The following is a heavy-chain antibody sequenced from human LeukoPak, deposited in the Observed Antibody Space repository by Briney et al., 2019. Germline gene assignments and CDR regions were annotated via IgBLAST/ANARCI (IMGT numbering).Heavy chain of an antibody. CDR2: ISSSSSYI. CDR1: GFTFSSSA. CDR3: ARGLAAAGGD. Sequence: GGSLRLSCEASGFTFSSSAMSWVRQAPGKGLEWVSSISSSSSYIYYADSVKGRFTISRDNAKNSLYLQMNSLRAEDTAVYYCARGLAAAGGDWGQGTLVTVSS. D-gene: IGHD6-13*01. V-gene: IGHV3-21*01. J-gene: IGHJ4*02.